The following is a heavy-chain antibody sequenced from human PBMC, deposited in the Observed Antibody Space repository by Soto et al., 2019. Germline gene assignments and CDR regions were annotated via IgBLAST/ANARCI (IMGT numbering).Heavy chain of an antibody. D-gene: IGHD2-15*01. Sequence: QVQLVQSGAEVKKPGASVKVSCKASGYTFTSYGISWVRQAPGQGLEWMGWISAYNGNTNYAQKLQGRVTMTTDTATSTAYMELRSLRSDDTAVYYCARDGIGYCSGGSCHKDYWGQGTLVTVSS. CDR3: ARDGIGYCSGGSCHKDY. CDR1: GYTFTSYG. CDR2: ISAYNGNT. V-gene: IGHV1-18*01. J-gene: IGHJ4*02.